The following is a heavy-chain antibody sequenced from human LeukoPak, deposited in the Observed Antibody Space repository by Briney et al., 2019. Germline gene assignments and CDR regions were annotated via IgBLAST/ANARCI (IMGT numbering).Heavy chain of an antibody. Sequence: ASVKVSCKASGYTFTSYYMHWVRQAPGQGLEWMGIINPSGGSTSYAQKFQGRVTMTRDTSTSTVYMELSSLRSEDTAMYYCAREESGDCFDYWGQGTLVTVSS. J-gene: IGHJ4*02. V-gene: IGHV1-46*01. CDR2: INPSGGST. CDR1: GYTFTSYY. D-gene: IGHD3-10*01. CDR3: AREESGDCFDY.